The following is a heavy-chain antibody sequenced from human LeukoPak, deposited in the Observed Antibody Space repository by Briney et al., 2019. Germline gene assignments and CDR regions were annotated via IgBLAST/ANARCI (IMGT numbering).Heavy chain of an antibody. CDR2: IKQDGSEK. CDR3: ARVRILTGCYIPAFDY. J-gene: IGHJ4*02. CDR1: GFTFSSYW. Sequence: GGSLRLSCAASGFTFSSYWMSWVRQAPGKGLEWVANIKQDGSEKYYVGSVKGRFTISRDNAKNSLYLQMNSLRAEDTAVYYCARVRILTGCYIPAFDYWGQGTLVTVSS. D-gene: IGHD3-9*01. V-gene: IGHV3-7*03.